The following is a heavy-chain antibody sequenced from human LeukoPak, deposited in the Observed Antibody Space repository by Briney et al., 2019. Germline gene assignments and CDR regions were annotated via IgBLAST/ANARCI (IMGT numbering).Heavy chain of an antibody. J-gene: IGHJ4*02. V-gene: IGHV3-9*01. D-gene: IGHD5-18*01. Sequence: GGSLRLSCAASGFTFDDYAMHWVRQAPGKGLEWASGISWNSGSIGYADSVKGRFTISRDNAKNSLYLQMNSLRAEDTALYYCAKDLGRGYSYGYFDYWGQGTLVTISS. CDR3: AKDLGRGYSYGYFDY. CDR1: GFTFDDYA. CDR2: ISWNSGSI.